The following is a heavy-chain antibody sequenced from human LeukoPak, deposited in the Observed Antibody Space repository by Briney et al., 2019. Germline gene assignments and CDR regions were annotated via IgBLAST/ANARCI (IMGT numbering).Heavy chain of an antibody. Sequence: SETLSLTCTVSGGSISSSSYYWGWIRQPPGKGLEWIGSIYYSGSTYYNPSLKSRVTISVDTSKNQFSLKLSSVTAADTAVYYCASSYGHFYYMDVWGKGTTVTVSS. V-gene: IGHV4-39*07. CDR1: GGSISSSSYY. CDR2: IYYSGST. D-gene: IGHD5-18*01. J-gene: IGHJ6*03. CDR3: ASSYGHFYYMDV.